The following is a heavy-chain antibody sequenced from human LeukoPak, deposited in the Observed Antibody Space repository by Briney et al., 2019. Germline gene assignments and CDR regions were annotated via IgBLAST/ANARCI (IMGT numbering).Heavy chain of an antibody. V-gene: IGHV5-51*01. CDR2: IYPGDSDT. CDR3: ASQNDYGDYYYYYGMDV. Sequence: GESLKIPCKGSGYRFTSDWIGWVRQMPGKGLEWMGIIYPGDSDTRYSPSFQGQVTISADKSVNTAYLQWSSLKASDTAMYYCASQNDYGDYYYYYGMDVWGQGTTVTVSS. D-gene: IGHD4-17*01. CDR1: GYRFTSDW. J-gene: IGHJ6*02.